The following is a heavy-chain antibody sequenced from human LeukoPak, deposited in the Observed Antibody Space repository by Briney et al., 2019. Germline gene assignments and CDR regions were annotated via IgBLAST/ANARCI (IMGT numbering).Heavy chain of an antibody. V-gene: IGHV1-18*01. D-gene: IGHD3-22*01. CDR3: ARDMRHYRYYESDEYYFNFEY. J-gene: IGHJ4*02. Sequence: ASVRVSSKASGYIFTSYGLSWVRQAPGQGLEWLGWISANNGHTHYAQKFQGRLTITRDMSTRTVDMELRSLRSDDTAVYYCARDMRHYRYYESDEYYFNFEYWGQGTLVTVSS. CDR1: GYIFTSYG. CDR2: ISANNGHT.